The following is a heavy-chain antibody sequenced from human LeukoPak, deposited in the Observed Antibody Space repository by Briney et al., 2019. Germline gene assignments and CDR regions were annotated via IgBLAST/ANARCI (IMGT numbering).Heavy chain of an antibody. CDR2: INPSGGST. Sequence: ASVKVSCKASGYTLTSYYMHWVRQAPGQGLEWMGIINPSGGSTNYAQKFQGRVTLTRDTSTSTVYMELSSLRSEDTAVYYCARGGSVRGAPVNYWGQGTLVTVSS. V-gene: IGHV1-46*01. CDR3: ARGGSVRGAPVNY. D-gene: IGHD3-10*01. J-gene: IGHJ4*02. CDR1: GYTLTSYY.